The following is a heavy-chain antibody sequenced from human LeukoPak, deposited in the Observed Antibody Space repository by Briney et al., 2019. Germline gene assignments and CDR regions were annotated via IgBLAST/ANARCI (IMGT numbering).Heavy chain of an antibody. V-gene: IGHV3-7*04. CDR3: ARGDYSQYYYYYGMDV. Sequence: PSETLSLTCTVSGGSISSSSYYWGWVRQAPGKGLEWVANIKQDGSEKYYVDSVKGRFTISRDNAKNSLYLQMNSLRAEDTAVYYCARGDYSQYYYYYGMDVWGQGTTVTVSS. CDR2: IKQDGSEK. D-gene: IGHD4-4*01. J-gene: IGHJ6*02. CDR1: GGSISSSSYY.